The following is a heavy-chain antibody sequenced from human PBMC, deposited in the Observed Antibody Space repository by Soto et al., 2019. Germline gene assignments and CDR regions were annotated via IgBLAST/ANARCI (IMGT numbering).Heavy chain of an antibody. Sequence: GASVKVSCKASGYTFTSYDINWVRQATGQGLEWMGWMNPNSGNTGYAQKFQGRVTMTRNTSISTAYMELSSLRSEDTAVYYCARVRDNWNPHGPQFDPWGQGTLVTVSS. D-gene: IGHD1-1*01. CDR3: ARVRDNWNPHGPQFDP. CDR1: GYTFTSYD. V-gene: IGHV1-8*01. J-gene: IGHJ5*02. CDR2: MNPNSGNT.